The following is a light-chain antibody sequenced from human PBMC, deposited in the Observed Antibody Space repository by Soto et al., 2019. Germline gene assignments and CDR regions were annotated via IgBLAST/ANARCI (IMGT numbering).Light chain of an antibody. V-gene: IGKV1-8*01. CDR1: QGISSY. CDR2: AAS. CDR3: QQYYSYPRT. J-gene: IGKJ3*01. Sequence: AIRMTQSPSSLSASTRDRVTITCRASQGISSYLAWYQQKPGKAPKLLIYAASTLQSGVPSRFSGSGSGTDFTLTISCLQSEDFATYYCQQYYSYPRTFGPGTKVDIK.